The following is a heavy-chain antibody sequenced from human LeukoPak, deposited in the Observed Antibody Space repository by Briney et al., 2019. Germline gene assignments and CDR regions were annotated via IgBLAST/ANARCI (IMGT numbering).Heavy chain of an antibody. J-gene: IGHJ2*01. CDR2: ISITGST. CDR1: GASVGASVSDYY. D-gene: IGHD3-16*01. V-gene: IGHV4-4*07. Sequence: SETLSLTCSVSGASVGASVSDYYWTWVRQPAGKGLEWIGRISITGSTDYNPSLQGRAALSVDTSKNEFYLTLRSVTAADTAIYFCVRSLGPAPGWPFDPWGRGTLITVSS. CDR3: VRSLGPAPGWPFDP.